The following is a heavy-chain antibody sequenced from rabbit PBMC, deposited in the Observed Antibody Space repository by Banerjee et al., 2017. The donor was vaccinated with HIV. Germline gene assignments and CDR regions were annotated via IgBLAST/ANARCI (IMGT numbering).Heavy chain of an antibody. CDR1: GFSFSSNA. V-gene: IGHV1S40*01. CDR3: ARSLNNKEYSGFL. D-gene: IGHD3-1*01. J-gene: IGHJ3*01. Sequence: QSLEESGGDLVKSGASLTLTCTASGFSFSSNAMCWVRQAPGKGLELIACIDSNSGSTWYASWVKSRFTISKTSSTTVTLQMTSLTAADTATYFCARSLNNKEYSGFLWGQGTLVTVS. CDR2: IDSNSGST.